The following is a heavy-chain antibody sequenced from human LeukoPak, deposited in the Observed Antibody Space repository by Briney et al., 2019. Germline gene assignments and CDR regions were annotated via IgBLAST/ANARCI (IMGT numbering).Heavy chain of an antibody. D-gene: IGHD6-19*01. CDR2: IKQDGTER. Sequence: PGGSLRLSCAASGFTFTTYWMSWVRQAPGKGLEWVANIKQDGTERYYVDSVKGRFTISRDNAKNSLYLQMNSLRAEDTALYYCAKSQGIAVAGTVDYWGQGTLVTVSS. CDR3: AKSQGIAVAGTVDY. J-gene: IGHJ4*02. V-gene: IGHV3-7*03. CDR1: GFTFTTYW.